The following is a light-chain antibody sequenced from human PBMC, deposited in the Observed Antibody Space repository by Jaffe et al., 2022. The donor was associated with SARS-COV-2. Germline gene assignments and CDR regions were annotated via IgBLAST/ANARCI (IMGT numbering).Light chain of an antibody. CDR1: QGISKS. Sequence: DIQMTQSPSSLSASVGDRVTITCRASQGISKSLAWYQQKPGKVPKLLIYAASTLQSGVPSRFSGSGSGTDFTLTISSLQPEDVATYYCQKYNSAPHTFGPGTKVDIK. J-gene: IGKJ3*01. V-gene: IGKV1-27*01. CDR3: QKYNSAPHT. CDR2: AAS.